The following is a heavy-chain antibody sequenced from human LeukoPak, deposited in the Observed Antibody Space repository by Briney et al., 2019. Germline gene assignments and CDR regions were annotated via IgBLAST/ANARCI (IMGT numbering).Heavy chain of an antibody. CDR2: ISYDGSNK. J-gene: IGHJ4*02. CDR1: GFTFSNYG. CDR3: ARDSTSPETQWLVGGGFDY. Sequence: GGSLRLSCAASGFTFSNYGMHWVRQAPGKGLECVAVISYDGSNKYYVDSVKGRVTISRDNSKNTLYLQMNSLRSEDTAVYYCARDSTSPETQWLVGGGFDYWGQGTLVTVSS. V-gene: IGHV3-30*03. D-gene: IGHD6-19*01.